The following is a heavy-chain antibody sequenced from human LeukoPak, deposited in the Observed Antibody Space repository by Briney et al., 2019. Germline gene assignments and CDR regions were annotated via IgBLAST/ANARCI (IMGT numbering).Heavy chain of an antibody. CDR2: ISGSGGST. CDR3: AKTARLLWYPSDY. D-gene: IGHD2-2*01. J-gene: IGHJ4*02. CDR1: GFTFSSYS. Sequence: GGSLRLSCAASGFTFSSYSFNWVRQVPGKGLEWVSAISGSGGSTYYADSVKGRFTISRDNSKNTLYLQMNSLRAEDTAVYYCAKTARLLWYPSDYWGQGTLVTVSS. V-gene: IGHV3-23*01.